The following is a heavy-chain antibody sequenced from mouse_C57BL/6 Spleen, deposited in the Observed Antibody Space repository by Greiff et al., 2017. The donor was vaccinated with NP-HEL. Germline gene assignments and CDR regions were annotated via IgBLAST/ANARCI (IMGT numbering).Heavy chain of an antibody. CDR2: ISSGSSTI. CDR1: GFTFSDYG. D-gene: IGHD1-1*01. V-gene: IGHV5-17*01. J-gene: IGHJ3*01. CDR3: ARGGLRSWFAY. Sequence: DVHLVESGGGLVKPGGSLKLSCAASGFTFSDYGMHWVRQAPEKGLAWVAYISSGSSTIYYADTVKGRFTISRDNAKNTLFLQMTSLRSEDTAMYYCARGGLRSWFAYWGQGTLVTVSA.